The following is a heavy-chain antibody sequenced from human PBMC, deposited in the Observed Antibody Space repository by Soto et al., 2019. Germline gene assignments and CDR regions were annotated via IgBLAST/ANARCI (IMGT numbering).Heavy chain of an antibody. CDR1: GGSIRDGDSY. CDR2: VYYSGSP. V-gene: IGHV4-30-4*01. D-gene: IGHD6-13*01. CDR3: ARVRGNYYYGMDV. Sequence: QVQLQESGPGLLKPSQTLSLTSTVTGGSIRDGDSYWGWFRQPPGQGLEWIGYVYYSGSPDYNPALKSRLTISVDTSKIQSSLMLRSVSAADTAVYYCARVRGNYYYGMDVWGHGTTVAVSS. J-gene: IGHJ6*02.